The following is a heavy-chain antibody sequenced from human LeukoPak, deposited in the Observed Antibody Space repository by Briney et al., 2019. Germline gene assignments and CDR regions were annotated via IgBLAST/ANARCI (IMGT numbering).Heavy chain of an antibody. J-gene: IGHJ4*02. CDR1: GGTFSSYA. V-gene: IGHV1-69*04. D-gene: IGHD6-19*01. Sequence: GSSVKVSCKASGGTFSSYAISWVRQAPGQGLERMGRIIPILGIANYAQKFQGRVTITADKSTSTAYMELSSLRSEDTAVYYCASRVRSGWYSDYWGQGTLVTVSS. CDR2: IIPILGIA. CDR3: ASRVRSGWYSDY.